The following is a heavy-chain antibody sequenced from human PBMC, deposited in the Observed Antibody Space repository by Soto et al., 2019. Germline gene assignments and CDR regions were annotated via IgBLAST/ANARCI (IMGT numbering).Heavy chain of an antibody. Sequence: GGSLRLSCAASGFIFSAYGMHWVRQAPGKGLEWVALISTDENNEHYVDSVKGRFTISRDNSKNTLFLQMNSLRVEDTAVYFCAKDLDEWNYMYHFDYWGQGTLVTVSS. V-gene: IGHV3-30*18. D-gene: IGHD1-7*01. CDR1: GFIFSAYG. J-gene: IGHJ4*02. CDR3: AKDLDEWNYMYHFDY. CDR2: ISTDENNE.